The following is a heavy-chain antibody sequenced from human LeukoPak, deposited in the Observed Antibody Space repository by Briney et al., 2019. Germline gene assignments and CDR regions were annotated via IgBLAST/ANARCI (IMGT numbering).Heavy chain of an antibody. Sequence: PGRSLRLSCAASGFTFSTYCMNWVRQAPGKGLDWVTTISYDGSKEFYADSVKGRFTISRDNSKNTLYLQMNSLRAEDTAVYYCAKGQGLYAPLRNYVMDVWGQGTTGTV. CDR3: AKGQGLYAPLRNYVMDV. CDR1: GFTFSTYC. CDR2: ISYDGSKE. D-gene: IGHD2-2*01. J-gene: IGHJ6*02. V-gene: IGHV3-30*18.